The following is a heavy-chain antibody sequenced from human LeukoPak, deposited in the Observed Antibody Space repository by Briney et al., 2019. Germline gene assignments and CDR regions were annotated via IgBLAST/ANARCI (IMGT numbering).Heavy chain of an antibody. D-gene: IGHD6-13*01. J-gene: IGHJ4*02. CDR3: WYSSSWYYYFDY. Sequence: GGSLRLSCAASGFTVSSNYMSWVRQAPGKGPEWVSVIYSGGSTYYADSVKGRFTISRDNSKNTLYLQMNSLRAEDTAVYYCWYSSSWYYYFDYWGQGTLVTVSS. V-gene: IGHV3-66*01. CDR1: GFTVSSNY. CDR2: IYSGGST.